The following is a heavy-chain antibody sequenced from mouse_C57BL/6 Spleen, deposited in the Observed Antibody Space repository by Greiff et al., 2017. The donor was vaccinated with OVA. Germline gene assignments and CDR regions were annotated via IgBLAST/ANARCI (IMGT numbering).Heavy chain of an antibody. V-gene: IGHV1-55*01. CDR2: IYPGSGST. CDR1: GYTFTSYW. Sequence: VLLQPPGAVLVPPGASVKMSCKASGYTFTSYWITWVKQRPGHGLEWIGVIYPGSGSTNYHEKFKSKATLTVDTSTSTAYMQISSRTSAYSAVYYCSRADYGRVDYWGQGTTRTVSS. J-gene: IGHJ2*01. D-gene: IGHD1-1*01. CDR3: SRADYGRVDY.